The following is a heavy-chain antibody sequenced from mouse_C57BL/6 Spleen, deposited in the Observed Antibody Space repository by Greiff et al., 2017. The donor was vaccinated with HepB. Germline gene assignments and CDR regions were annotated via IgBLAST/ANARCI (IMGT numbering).Heavy chain of an antibody. V-gene: IGHV7-3*01. Sequence: EVQLQESGGGLVQPGGSLSLSCAASGFTFTDYYMSWVRQPPGKALEWLGFIRNKANGYTTEYSASVKGRFTISRDNSQSILYLQMNALRAEDSATYYCARYSGWGYAMDYWGQGTSVTVSS. CDR2: IRNKANGYTT. D-gene: IGHD2-3*01. CDR1: GFTFTDYY. J-gene: IGHJ4*01. CDR3: ARYSGWGYAMDY.